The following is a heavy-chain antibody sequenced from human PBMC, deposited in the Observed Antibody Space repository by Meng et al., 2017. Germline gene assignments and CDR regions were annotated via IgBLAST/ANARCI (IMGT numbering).Heavy chain of an antibody. J-gene: IGHJ3*02. CDR3: ASGYSYGHGSRAFDI. D-gene: IGHD5-18*01. V-gene: IGHV5-51*01. Sequence: GGSLRLSCKGSGYSFTSYWIGWVRQMPGKGLEWMGIIYPGDSDTRYSPSFQGQVTISADKSISTAYLQWSSLKASDTAMYYCASGYSYGHGSRAFDIWGQGTMVTFSS. CDR1: GYSFTSYW. CDR2: IYPGDSDT.